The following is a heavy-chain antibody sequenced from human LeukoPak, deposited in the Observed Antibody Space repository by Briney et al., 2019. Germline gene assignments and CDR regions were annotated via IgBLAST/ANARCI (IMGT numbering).Heavy chain of an antibody. V-gene: IGHV3-74*01. D-gene: IGHD2-2*01. CDR2: IKTDGSIT. J-gene: IGHJ4*02. CDR3: ARGLPGNYGYFDY. Sequence: GGSLRLSCAASAFTFPNYWMHWVRQAPGEGLVWVSRIKTDGSITNYADSVKGRFTISRDNAMNMLYLQMNSLRVEDTAVYFCARGLPGNYGYFDYWGQGALVTISS. CDR1: AFTFPNYW.